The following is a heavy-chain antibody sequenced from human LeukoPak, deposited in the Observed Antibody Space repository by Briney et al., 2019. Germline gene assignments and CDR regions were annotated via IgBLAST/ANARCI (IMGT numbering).Heavy chain of an antibody. CDR3: VRSVYNWNDVDY. V-gene: IGHV3-11*01. J-gene: IGHJ4*02. D-gene: IGHD1-20*01. CDR1: GFTFSDYY. CDR2: ISSTVITT. Sequence: GGSLRLSCAASGFTFSDYYMSWIRQAPGKGLEWVSYISSTVITTYYADSVKGRFTISRDNAKNSLYLQMNSLRAENTAVYYCVRSVYNWNDVDYWGQGTLVTVSS.